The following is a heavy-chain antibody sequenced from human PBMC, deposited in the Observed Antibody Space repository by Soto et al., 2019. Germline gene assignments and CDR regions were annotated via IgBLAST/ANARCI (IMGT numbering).Heavy chain of an antibody. CDR1: GFTFSSYS. CDR2: ISSSSSYI. Sequence: EVQLVESGGGLVKPGGSLRLSCAASGFTFSSYSMNWVRQAPGKGLEWVSSISSSSSYIYYADSVKGRFTISRDNAKNSLYLQMNSLRAEDTAVYYCARDQFEGYCSSTSCYAWPVEYWGQGTLVTVSS. J-gene: IGHJ4*02. CDR3: ARDQFEGYCSSTSCYAWPVEY. V-gene: IGHV3-21*01. D-gene: IGHD2-2*01.